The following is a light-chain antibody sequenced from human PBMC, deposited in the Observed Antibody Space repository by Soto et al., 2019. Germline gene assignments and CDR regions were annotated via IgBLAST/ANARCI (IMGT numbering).Light chain of an antibody. CDR2: DAT. V-gene: IGKV3D-15*01. J-gene: IGKJ4*01. CDR3: QQYHDWPPLT. Sequence: IVMTQSPATLSESPGERVTLSCRASQYISSNLAWYQQKPGQPPRLLIYDATSSATGIPSRFSGSGSGTDFTLTIISLQSEDFAVYFCQQYHDWPPLTFGGGTKVEIK. CDR1: QYISSN.